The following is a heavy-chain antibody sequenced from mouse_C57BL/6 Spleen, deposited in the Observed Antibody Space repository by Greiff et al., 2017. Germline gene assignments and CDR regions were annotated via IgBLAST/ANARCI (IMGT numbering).Heavy chain of an antibody. CDR3: GREGGDYYAMDY. CDR2: ISDGGSYT. J-gene: IGHJ4*01. CDR1: GFTFSSYA. Sequence: EVKLVESGGGLVKPGGSLKLSCAASGFTFSSYAMSWVRQTPEKRLEWVATISDGGSYTYYPDNVKGRFTISRDNAKNNLYLQMSHLKSEDTAMYAGGREGGDYYAMDYWGQGTSLTVSS. V-gene: IGHV5-4*03.